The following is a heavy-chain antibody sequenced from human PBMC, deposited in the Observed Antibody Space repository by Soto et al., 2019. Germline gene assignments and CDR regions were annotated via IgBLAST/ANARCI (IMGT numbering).Heavy chain of an antibody. CDR2: IITLFGTA. J-gene: IGHJ4*02. Sequence: VQLMQSGAEVKQPGSSVKVSCKTSGGTFSSHSINWVRQAPGQGLEWMGGIITLFGTANYAQNFQGRVTITADKSTSTAYMELNSLRSDDTAVYYCAREVGYGDFSAALLDGGQGTLVTVSS. D-gene: IGHD4-17*01. V-gene: IGHV1-69*06. CDR1: GGTFSSHS. CDR3: AREVGYGDFSAALLD.